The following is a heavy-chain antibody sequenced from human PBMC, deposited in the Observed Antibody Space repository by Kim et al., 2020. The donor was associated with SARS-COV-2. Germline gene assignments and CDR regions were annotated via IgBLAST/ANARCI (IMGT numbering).Heavy chain of an antibody. J-gene: IGHJ4*02. CDR3: ARSYCSGGSCYLSFDY. CDR2: ISTSGTAI. V-gene: IGHV3-11*01. Sequence: GGSLRLSCAASGFTFSDYYMNWIRQAPGKGLEWVSYISTSGTAIYYTDSVKGRFTISRDNAKNSLYLQMNSLRAEDTAVYYCARSYCSGGSCYLSFDYWGQGTLVTVSS. D-gene: IGHD2-15*01. CDR1: GFTFSDYY.